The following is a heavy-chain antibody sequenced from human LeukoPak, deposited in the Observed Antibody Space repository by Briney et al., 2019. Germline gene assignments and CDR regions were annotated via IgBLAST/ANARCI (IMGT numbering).Heavy chain of an antibody. V-gene: IGHV1-18*01. D-gene: IGHD4-17*01. CDR1: GYTFTNHA. CDR3: ARGNDHGDCWIDY. Sequence: ASVKVSCQISGYTFTNHAISWMRQAPGQELEWMGWISVRKGNTNYTQKLQDRVTMTTDTSTSTAYMELRSLTSDDTAVYYCARGNDHGDCWIDYWGQGTLVTVPS. CDR2: ISVRKGNT. J-gene: IGHJ4*02.